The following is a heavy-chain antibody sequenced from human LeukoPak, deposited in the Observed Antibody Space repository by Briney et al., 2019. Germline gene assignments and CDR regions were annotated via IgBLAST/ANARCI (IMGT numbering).Heavy chain of an antibody. J-gene: IGHJ4*02. CDR1: GFTFSSYA. V-gene: IGHV3-23*01. Sequence: PGGSLRLPCAASGFTFSSYAMSWVRQAPGKGLEWVSAISGSGSSTYSADSVKGRFTISRDNSKNTLYLQMNSLRAEDTAVYYCAKATYDSSGYAYFDFWGQGTLVTVSS. D-gene: IGHD3-22*01. CDR2: ISGSGSST. CDR3: AKATYDSSGYAYFDF.